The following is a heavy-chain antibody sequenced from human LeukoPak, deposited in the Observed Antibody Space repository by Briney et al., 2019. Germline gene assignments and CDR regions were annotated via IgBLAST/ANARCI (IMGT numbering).Heavy chain of an antibody. V-gene: IGHV3-30*02. CDR3: AKAESGASTFDY. CDR2: IRYDGSNK. D-gene: IGHD1-1*01. Sequence: PGGSLRLSCAASGFTFSSYGMHWVRQAPGKGLEWVAFIRYDGSNKYYADSVKGRFTIPRDNSKNTLYLQMNSLRAEDTAVYYCAKAESGASTFDYWGQGTLVTVSS. CDR1: GFTFSSYG. J-gene: IGHJ4*02.